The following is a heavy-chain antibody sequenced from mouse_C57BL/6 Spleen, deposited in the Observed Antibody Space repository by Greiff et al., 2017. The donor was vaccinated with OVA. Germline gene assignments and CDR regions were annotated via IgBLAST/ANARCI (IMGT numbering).Heavy chain of an antibody. CDR1: GYTFTSYG. J-gene: IGHJ2*01. V-gene: IGHV1-81*01. D-gene: IGHD2-5*01. CDR3: ARDYSNAFDY. CDR2: IYPRSGNT. Sequence: VKVVESGAELARPGASVKLSCKASGYTFTSYGISWVKQRTGQGLEWIGEIYPRSGNTYYNEKFKGKATLTADKSSSTAYMELRSLTSEDSAVYFCARDYSNAFDYWGQGTTLTVSS.